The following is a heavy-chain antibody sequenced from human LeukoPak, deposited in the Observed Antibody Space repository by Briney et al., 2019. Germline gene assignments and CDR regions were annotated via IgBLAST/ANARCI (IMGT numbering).Heavy chain of an antibody. CDR3: ARDSCDGDCSGRFVP. V-gene: IGHV3-48*01. J-gene: IGHJ5*02. CDR2: ISSASSTI. Sequence: GGSLRLSCAASGFTFSNAWMSWVRQAPGKGLEWVSYISSASSTIYYADSVEGRFTISRDSAQNSVYLQMNSLRAEDTAVYYCARDSCDGDCSGRFVPWGQGTLVTVSS. CDR1: GFTFSNAW. D-gene: IGHD2-21*02.